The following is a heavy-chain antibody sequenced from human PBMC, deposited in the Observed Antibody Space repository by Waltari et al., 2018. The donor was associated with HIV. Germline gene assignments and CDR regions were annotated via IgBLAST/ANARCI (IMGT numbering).Heavy chain of an antibody. CDR2: ISPYNGNT. V-gene: IGHV1-18*01. CDR1: GYTFIDHG. Sequence: QVQLVQSGGEVQKPGASVKVSCKASGYTFIDHGITWVRQAPGQGLEWMAWISPYNGNTDYAQRFQGRVSVTTDTSTNTAYMELRSLRSDDTAVYFCARVAGGDYFDYWGQETLVTVSS. J-gene: IGHJ4*02. D-gene: IGHD4-17*01. CDR3: ARVAGGDYFDY.